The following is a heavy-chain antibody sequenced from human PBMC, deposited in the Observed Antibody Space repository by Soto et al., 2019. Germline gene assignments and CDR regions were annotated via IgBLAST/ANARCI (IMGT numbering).Heavy chain of an antibody. CDR3: ARARRGSSSWYRNWFDP. CDR2: INHSGST. D-gene: IGHD6-13*01. J-gene: IGHJ5*02. V-gene: IGHV4-34*01. Sequence: QVQLQQWGAGLLKPSETLSLTCAVYGGSFSGYYWSWIRQPPGKGLEWIGEINHSGSTNYNPSLKSRVTISVDTSKNQFSLKLSSVTAADTAVYYCARARRGSSSWYRNWFDPWGQVTLVTVSS. CDR1: GGSFSGYY.